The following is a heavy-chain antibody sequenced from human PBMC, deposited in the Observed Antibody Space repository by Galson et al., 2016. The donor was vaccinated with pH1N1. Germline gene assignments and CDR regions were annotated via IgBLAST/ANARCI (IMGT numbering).Heavy chain of an antibody. V-gene: IGHV1-2*02. J-gene: IGHJ3*01. CDR1: GYNFNGHY. D-gene: IGHD3-16*01. CDR3: ARVLAYSNSPFDAFDV. Sequence: SVKVSCKASGYNFNGHYIHWVRQAPGQGPEWMGWINANSGSTNFLQKFEGRVTMTRDTSRNTVYMEMRRLTSDDTAVYYCARVLAYSNSPFDAFDVWGQGTMVTVSS. CDR2: INANSGST.